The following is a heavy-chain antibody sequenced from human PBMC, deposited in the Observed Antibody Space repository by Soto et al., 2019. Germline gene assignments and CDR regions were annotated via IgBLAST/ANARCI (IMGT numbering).Heavy chain of an antibody. CDR3: ASTLLGYCSSTSCYMPL. CDR1: GGTFSSYA. J-gene: IGHJ4*02. CDR2: IIPIFGTA. Sequence: SVKVSCKASGGTFSSYAISWVRQAPGQGLEWMGGIIPIFGTANYAQKFQGRVTITADESTSTAYMELSSLRSEDTAVYYCASTLLGYCSSTSCYMPLWGQGTLVTVSS. V-gene: IGHV1-69*13. D-gene: IGHD2-2*02.